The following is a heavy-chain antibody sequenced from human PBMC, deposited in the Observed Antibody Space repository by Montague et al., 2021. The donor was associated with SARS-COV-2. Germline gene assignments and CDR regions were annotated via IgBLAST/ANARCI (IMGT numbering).Heavy chain of an antibody. Sequence: SLRLSCAASGFTFSSYAMHWVRQAPGKGLEWVSVITYDGSNKYYADSVKGRFTISRDNSKNTLYLQMNSLRAEDTAVYYCARDRDDNIWVSYENFDYWGQGTLVTVSS. D-gene: IGHD3-16*01. CDR2: ITYDGSNK. V-gene: IGHV3-30*04. CDR3: ARDRDDNIWVSYENFDY. J-gene: IGHJ4*02. CDR1: GFTFSSYA.